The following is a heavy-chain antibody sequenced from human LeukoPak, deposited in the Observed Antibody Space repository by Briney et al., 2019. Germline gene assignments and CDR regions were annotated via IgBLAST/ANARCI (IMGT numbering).Heavy chain of an antibody. D-gene: IGHD2-15*01. CDR2: MYGSGIA. CDR3: ARVYCGGGNCYHFDY. V-gene: IGHV4-61*02. CDR1: GGSISSSSYY. Sequence: PSETLSLTCTVSGGSISSSSYYWTWIRQPAGKGLEWIGRMYGSGIADYNPSLKSRVTMSADTSKNLFSLKLSSVTAADTAVYYCARVYCGGGNCYHFDYWGQGTLVTVSS. J-gene: IGHJ4*02.